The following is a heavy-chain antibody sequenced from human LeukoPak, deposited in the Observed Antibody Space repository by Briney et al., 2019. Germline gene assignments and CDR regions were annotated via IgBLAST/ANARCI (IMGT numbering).Heavy chain of an antibody. J-gene: IGHJ5*02. CDR1: GGSFSGYY. V-gene: IGHV4-34*01. Sequence: SETLFLTCAVYGGSFSGYYWSWIRQPPGKGLEWIGEINHSGSTNYNPSLKSRVTISVDTSKNQFSLKLSSVTAADTAVYYCARGGRSSSGYSNLGGGIDPWGQGTLVTVSS. CDR3: ARGGRSSSGYSNLGGGIDP. D-gene: IGHD3-22*01. CDR2: INHSGST.